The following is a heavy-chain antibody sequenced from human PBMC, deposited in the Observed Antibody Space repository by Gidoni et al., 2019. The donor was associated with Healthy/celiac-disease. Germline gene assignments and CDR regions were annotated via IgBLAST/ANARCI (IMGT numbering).Heavy chain of an antibody. CDR2: ISSSSSTI. CDR3: AAMVRGVIRRFDY. J-gene: IGHJ4*02. Sequence: EVQLVESGGGLVQPGGSLRLSCAASGFTCSSYSMHWVRQAPGKGLGWVSYISSSSSTIYYADSVKGRFTISRDNAKNSLYLQMNSLRAEDTAVYYCAAMVRGVIRRFDYWGQGTLVTVSS. V-gene: IGHV3-48*01. D-gene: IGHD3-10*01. CDR1: GFTCSSYS.